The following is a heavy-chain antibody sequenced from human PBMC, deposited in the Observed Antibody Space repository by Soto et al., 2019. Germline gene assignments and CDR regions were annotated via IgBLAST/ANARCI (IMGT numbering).Heavy chain of an antibody. CDR3: ARARYCTNGVCPYYYYYYGMDV. CDR1: GYAFTSYG. CDR2: ISAYNGNT. J-gene: IGHJ6*02. V-gene: IGHV1-18*01. D-gene: IGHD2-8*01. Sequence: ASVKGSCKASGYAFTSYGISWVLQAPGQGLEWMGWISAYNGNTNYAQKLQGRVTMTTDTSTSTAYMELRSLRSDDTAVYYCARARYCTNGVCPYYYYYYGMDVWGQGTTVTVSS.